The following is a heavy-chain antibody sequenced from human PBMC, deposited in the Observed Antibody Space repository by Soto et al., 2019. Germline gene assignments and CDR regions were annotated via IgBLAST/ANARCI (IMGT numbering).Heavy chain of an antibody. J-gene: IGHJ4*02. V-gene: IGHV4-39*01. CDR3: ARLEGLATISYYFDF. CDR2: IYYRGHP. D-gene: IGHD3-9*01. Sequence: QLQLQESGPGLVKPSETLSLTCSVSDDSINSDKYYWGWIRQPPGKGLEWIGSIYYRGHPYYNPSLQTRVTIYLDKSRSQFSLKLTSVTAADSAVYFCARLEGLATISYYFDFWGPGALVTVSS. CDR1: DDSINSDKYY.